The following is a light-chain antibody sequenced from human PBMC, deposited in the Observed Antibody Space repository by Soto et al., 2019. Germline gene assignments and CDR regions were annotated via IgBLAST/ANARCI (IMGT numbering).Light chain of an antibody. V-gene: IGLV2-23*01. Sequence: QSALTRPASVSGSPGQSITISCTGTSSDVGSYNLVSWYQQHPGKAPKLMIYEGSKRPSGVSNRFSGSKSGNTASLTISGLQAEDEADYYCCSYAGSVVFGGGTKLTVL. CDR2: EGS. CDR3: CSYAGSVV. CDR1: SSDVGSYNL. J-gene: IGLJ2*01.